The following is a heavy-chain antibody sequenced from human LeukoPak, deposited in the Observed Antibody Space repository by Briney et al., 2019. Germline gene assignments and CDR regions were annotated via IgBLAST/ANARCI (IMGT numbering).Heavy chain of an antibody. CDR3: ARESETSGWSPDY. J-gene: IGHJ4*02. CDR1: GYTFTGYY. V-gene: IGHV1-2*02. D-gene: IGHD6-19*01. CDR2: INPNNGGT. Sequence: ASVKVSCKASGYTFTGYYMHWVRQAPGQGLEWMGWINPNNGGTNYAQKFQGRVTMTRDTSINTAYMEVARLTSDDTAVYYCARESETSGWSPDYWGQGTLVTVSS.